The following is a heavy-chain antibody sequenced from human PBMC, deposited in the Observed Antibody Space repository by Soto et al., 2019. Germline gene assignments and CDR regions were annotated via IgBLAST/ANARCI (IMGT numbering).Heavy chain of an antibody. CDR3: ARAPYDFWSGYYYYYMDV. J-gene: IGHJ6*03. V-gene: IGHV5-51*01. Sequence: PGESLKISCKGSGYSFTSYWIGWVRQMPGKGLEWMGIIYPGDSDTRYSPSFQGQVTISADKSISTAYLQWSSLKASDTAIYYCARAPYDFWSGYYYYYMDVWGKGTTVTVSS. CDR2: IYPGDSDT. D-gene: IGHD3-3*01. CDR1: GYSFTSYW.